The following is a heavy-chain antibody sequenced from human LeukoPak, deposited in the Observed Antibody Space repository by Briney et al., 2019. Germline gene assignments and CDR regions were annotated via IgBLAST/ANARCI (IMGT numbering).Heavy chain of an antibody. CDR1: GFTFSNYA. CDR2: ISSSSSYI. D-gene: IGHD6-6*01. J-gene: IGHJ4*02. Sequence: GGSLRLSCAASGFTFSNYAMHWVRQAPGKGLEWVSSISSSSSYIYYADSVKGRFTISRDNAKNSLYLQMNSLRAEDTAVYYCAREQLGRSPCFDYWGQGTLVTVSS. CDR3: AREQLGRSPCFDY. V-gene: IGHV3-21*01.